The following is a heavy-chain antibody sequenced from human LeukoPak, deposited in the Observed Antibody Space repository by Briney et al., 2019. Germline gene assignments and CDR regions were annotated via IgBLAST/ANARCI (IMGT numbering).Heavy chain of an antibody. CDR2: MNPNSGNT. V-gene: IGHV1-8*01. CDR1: GYTFTSYD. J-gene: IGHJ4*02. CDR3: AREYCSSTSCYLYYFDY. D-gene: IGHD2-2*01. Sequence: ASVKVSCKASGYTFTSYDINWVRQTTGQGLEWMGWMNPNSGNTGYAQKFQGRVTMTRNTSISTAYMELSSLRSEDTAVYYCAREYCSSTSCYLYYFDYWGQGTLVTVYS.